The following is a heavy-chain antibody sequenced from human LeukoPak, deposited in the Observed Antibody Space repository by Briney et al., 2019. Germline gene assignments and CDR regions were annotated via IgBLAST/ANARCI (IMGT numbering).Heavy chain of an antibody. CDR3: AGVEMTSNAYAFDI. J-gene: IGHJ3*02. CDR1: GGSISSYY. Sequence: PSETLSLTCTVSGGSISSYYWSWIRQPAGKGLEWIGRIYTSGSTNYNPSLKSRVTMSVDTSKNQSSLKLSSVTAADTAVYYCAGVEMTSNAYAFDIWGQGTMVTVSS. D-gene: IGHD5-24*01. V-gene: IGHV4-4*07. CDR2: IYTSGST.